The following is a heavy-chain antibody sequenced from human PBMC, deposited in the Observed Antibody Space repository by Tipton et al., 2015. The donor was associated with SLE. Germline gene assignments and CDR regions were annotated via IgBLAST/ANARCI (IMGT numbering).Heavy chain of an antibody. Sequence: TLSLTCTVSGYSISSGYYWGWIRQPPGKGLEWIGSIYHSGSTYYNPSLKSRVTISVDTSKNQFSLKLSSVTAADTAVYYCARGRDLLDYWGQGTLVTVSS. CDR1: GYSISSGYY. J-gene: IGHJ4*02. D-gene: IGHD2-21*02. CDR3: ARGRDLLDY. CDR2: IYHSGST. V-gene: IGHV4-38-2*02.